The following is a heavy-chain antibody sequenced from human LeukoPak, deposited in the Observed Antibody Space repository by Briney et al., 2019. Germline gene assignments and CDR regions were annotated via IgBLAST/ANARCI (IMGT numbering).Heavy chain of an antibody. J-gene: IGHJ4*02. CDR2: LSSSSTYI. CDR3: ARGYYDFWSGYSTPFDY. Sequence: PGGSLRLSCAASGFTFSSYSMNWVRQAPGKGLEWVSSLSSSSTYIYYADSVKGRFTISRDNAKNSLYLQMNSLRAEDTAVYYCARGYYDFWSGYSTPFDYWGQGTLVTVSS. CDR1: GFTFSSYS. V-gene: IGHV3-21*01. D-gene: IGHD3-3*01.